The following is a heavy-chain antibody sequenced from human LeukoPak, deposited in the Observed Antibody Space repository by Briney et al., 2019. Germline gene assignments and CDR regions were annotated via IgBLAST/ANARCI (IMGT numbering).Heavy chain of an antibody. Sequence: GGSLRLSCAASGFSLSNYGMHRVRQAPGKGLEWVAALLYDGNTKHYADSVKGRFTISRDISKNTFYLQMNSLTAEDTAVYYCARDHRPEIQYYYMDVWGKGTTVAVSS. D-gene: IGHD1-14*01. CDR2: LLYDGNTK. J-gene: IGHJ6*03. CDR3: ARDHRPEIQYYYMDV. V-gene: IGHV3-33*01. CDR1: GFSLSNYG.